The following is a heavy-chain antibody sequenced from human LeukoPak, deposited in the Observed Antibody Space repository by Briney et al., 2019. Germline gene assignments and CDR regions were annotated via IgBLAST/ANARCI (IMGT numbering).Heavy chain of an antibody. J-gene: IGHJ4*02. CDR3: ARDGELGATWGYYFDY. CDR1: GFTFSSYE. Sequence: PGGSLRLSCAASGFTFSSYEMNWVRQAPGKGLEWVSYISSSGSTIYYADSVKGRFTISRDNAKNSLYLQMNSLRAEDTAVYYCARDGELGATWGYYFDYWGQGTLVTVSS. CDR2: ISSSGSTI. D-gene: IGHD1-26*01. V-gene: IGHV3-48*03.